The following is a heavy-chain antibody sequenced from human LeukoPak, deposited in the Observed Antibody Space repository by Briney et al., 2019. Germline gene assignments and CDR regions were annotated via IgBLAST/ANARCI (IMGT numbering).Heavy chain of an antibody. Sequence: GGSLRLSCVASGFTFSTYTMDWVRQAPGKGLEYVSAISSNGGNTYYADSVNGRFTVSRDNSKSTLYLQMGSLRAEDMAVYYCARFYCSRTNCYFDYWGQGTLVTVSS. CDR2: ISSNGGNT. J-gene: IGHJ4*02. CDR1: GFTFSTYT. V-gene: IGHV3-64*02. CDR3: ARFYCSRTNCYFDY. D-gene: IGHD2-2*01.